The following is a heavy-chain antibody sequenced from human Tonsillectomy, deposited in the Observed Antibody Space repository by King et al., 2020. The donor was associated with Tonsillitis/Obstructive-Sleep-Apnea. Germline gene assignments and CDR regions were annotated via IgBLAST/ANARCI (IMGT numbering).Heavy chain of an antibody. Sequence: QLQESGPGLVKPSETLSLTCTVSGGSISSSSYYWGWIRQPPGKGLEWIGSGFYSWSTYYNPSLKSRVTISVDTSKNHFSLKLSSVTAADTAVYYCARDSLSSLGYWGQGTLVTVSS. CDR1: GGSISSSSYY. J-gene: IGHJ4*02. CDR3: ARDSLSSLGY. D-gene: IGHD3-16*01. V-gene: IGHV4-39*02. CDR2: GFYSWST.